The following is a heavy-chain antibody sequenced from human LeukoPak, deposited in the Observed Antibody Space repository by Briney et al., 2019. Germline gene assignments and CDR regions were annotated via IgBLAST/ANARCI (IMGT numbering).Heavy chain of an antibody. V-gene: IGHV1-69*13. CDR2: IIPIFGTA. D-gene: IGHD2-2*01. J-gene: IGHJ6*03. CDR1: GGTFSSYA. CDR3: ARGVVVVPAAMIYYYYMDV. Sequence: SVKVSCKASGGTFSSYAISWVRQAPGQGLEWMGGIIPIFGTANYAQKFQGRVTITADESTSTAYMELSSLRSEDTAVYYCARGVVVVPAAMIYYYYMDVWGKGTTVTVSS.